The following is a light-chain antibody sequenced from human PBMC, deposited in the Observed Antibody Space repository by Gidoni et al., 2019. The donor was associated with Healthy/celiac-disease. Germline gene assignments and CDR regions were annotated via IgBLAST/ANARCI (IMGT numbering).Light chain of an antibody. J-gene: IGLJ2*01. CDR3: QVWDTTSDQGV. CDR2: DDS. CDR1: NIRTKS. V-gene: IGLV3-21*02. Sequence: SYVLNQPPSVSVAPGQPARISCGGDNIRTKSVHWYQHEPGQAPVLVVYDDSDRPSGIPERFSGSNSGKTGTLNLSRVEAGDEADYYCQVWDTTSDQGVFGGGTKLTVL.